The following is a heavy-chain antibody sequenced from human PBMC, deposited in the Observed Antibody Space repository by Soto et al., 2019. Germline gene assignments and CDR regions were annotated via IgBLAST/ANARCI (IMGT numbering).Heavy chain of an antibody. V-gene: IGHV3-23*01. Sequence: EVQVLESGGRLVQPGGSLRLSCGASGFTFSNHAMSWVRQAPGKGLEWVSGISGSGGTTYYADAVKGRFTISRANSKNTVYLQMSSLRAEDTAVDFCAKDLGRNTVMYYFAYWGQGTLVTVTS. CDR1: GFTFSNHA. CDR2: ISGSGGTT. D-gene: IGHD3-16*01. J-gene: IGHJ4*02. CDR3: AKDLGRNTVMYYFAY.